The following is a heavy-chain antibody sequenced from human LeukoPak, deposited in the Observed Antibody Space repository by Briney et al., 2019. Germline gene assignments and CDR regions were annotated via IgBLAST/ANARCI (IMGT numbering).Heavy chain of an antibody. CDR3: ARDSLRYFDWLPVDY. J-gene: IGHJ4*02. Sequence: ASVKVSCKASGYTFTSYGISWVRQAPGQGLEWMGWISAYNGNTNYAQKLQGRVTMTTDTSTSTAYMELRSLRSDDTAVYYCARDSLRYFDWLPVDYWGQGTLVTVSS. V-gene: IGHV1-18*01. CDR2: ISAYNGNT. CDR1: GYTFTSYG. D-gene: IGHD3-9*01.